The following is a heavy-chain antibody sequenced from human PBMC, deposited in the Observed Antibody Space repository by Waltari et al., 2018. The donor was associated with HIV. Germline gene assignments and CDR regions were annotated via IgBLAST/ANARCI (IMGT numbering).Heavy chain of an antibody. D-gene: IGHD6-13*01. J-gene: IGHJ4*02. CDR2: ISSSSDYI. CDR1: GFTFSGYT. CDR3: ASGGVGSSSWYSY. Sequence: LVKPGGSLRLSCAASGFTFSGYTMNWVRQAPGKGLEWVSSISSSSDYIYHVDSVKGRFTISRDNAKNSLYLQMNSLRAEDTAVYYCASGGVGSSSWYSYWGQGTLVTVSS. V-gene: IGHV3-21*01.